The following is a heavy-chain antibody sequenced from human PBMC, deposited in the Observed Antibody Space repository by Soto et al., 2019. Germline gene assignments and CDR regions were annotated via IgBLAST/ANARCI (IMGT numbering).Heavy chain of an antibody. Sequence: QVQLVQSGDEGKKPGASVKVSCKASVDTFTSYGVSWVRQAPGQGLEWMGGISAYNGNTNYAQKLQGRVTMTTDTSTSTAYMELRSLRSDDTAVYYCARGPIYGSGSYYPSRYFDYWGQGTLVTVSS. CDR1: VDTFTSYG. J-gene: IGHJ4*02. CDR2: ISAYNGNT. CDR3: ARGPIYGSGSYYPSRYFDY. V-gene: IGHV1-18*01. D-gene: IGHD3-10*01.